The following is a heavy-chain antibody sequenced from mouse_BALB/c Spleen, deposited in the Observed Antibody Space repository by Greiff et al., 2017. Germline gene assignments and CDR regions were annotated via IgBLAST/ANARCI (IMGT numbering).Heavy chain of an antibody. CDR3: ARRGDYDWFAY. Sequence: EVQRVESGGGLVKPGGSLKLSCAASGFAFSSYDMSWVRQTPEKRLEWVAYISSGGGSTYYPDTVKGRFTISRDNAKNTLYLQMTSLRSEDTAMYYCARRGDYDWFAYWGQGTLVTVSA. D-gene: IGHD2-4*01. J-gene: IGHJ3*01. CDR2: ISSGGGST. CDR1: GFAFSSYD. V-gene: IGHV5-12-1*01.